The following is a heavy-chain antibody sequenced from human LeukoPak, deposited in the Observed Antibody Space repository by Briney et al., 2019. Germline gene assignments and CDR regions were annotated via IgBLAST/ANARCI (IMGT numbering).Heavy chain of an antibody. CDR2: FDPEDGET. CDR1: GYTLTELS. D-gene: IGHD1-26*01. CDR3: ATVKWELHNWFDP. Sequence: ASVKVSCKVSGYTLTELSMHWVRQAPGKGLEWMGGFDPEDGETIYAQKFQGRVTMTEDTSTDTAYMGLSSLRSEDTAVYYCATVKWELHNWFDPWGQGTLVTVSS. J-gene: IGHJ5*02. V-gene: IGHV1-24*01.